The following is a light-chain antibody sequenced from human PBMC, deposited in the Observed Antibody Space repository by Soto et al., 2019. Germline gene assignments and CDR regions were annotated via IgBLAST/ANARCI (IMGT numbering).Light chain of an antibody. J-gene: IGKJ4*01. Sequence: TMTLYLGARATXSCSASQTFKNNYLPFYQQNPGHAPTILIYDASIRATGIPDRFSGRGSGTDFTLTIIILDPEYFAVYFSQQFIISPLTFIERTKVEIK. CDR1: QTFKNNY. V-gene: IGKV3-20*01. CDR2: DAS. CDR3: QQFIISPLT.